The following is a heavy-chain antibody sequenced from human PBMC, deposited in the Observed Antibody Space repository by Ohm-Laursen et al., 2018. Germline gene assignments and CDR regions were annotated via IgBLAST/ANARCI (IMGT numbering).Heavy chain of an antibody. V-gene: IGHV4-59*08. CDR1: GGSISSYY. Sequence: TLSLTCAVSGGSISSYYWSWIRQSPGKGLEWIGYIYYSGSTNYNPSLKSRVTISVDTSKNQFSLKLSSVTAADTAVYCCARELAAAFPGYFDYWGQGALVAVST. CDR2: IYYSGST. J-gene: IGHJ4*02. D-gene: IGHD6-13*01. CDR3: ARELAAAFPGYFDY.